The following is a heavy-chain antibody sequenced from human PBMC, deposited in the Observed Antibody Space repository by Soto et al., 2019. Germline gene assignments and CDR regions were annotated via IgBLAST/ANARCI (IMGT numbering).Heavy chain of an antibody. CDR3: ARGPDYDFWSGYSTWYFDL. CDR1: GFTFTKNA. J-gene: IGHJ2*01. Sequence: ASVKVSCKASGFTFTKNAIHWVRQAPGQRLEWMGWINAANGNTKYSQKFQGRVTMTTDTSTSTAYMELRSLRSDDTAVYYCARGPDYDFWSGYSTWYFDLWGRGTLVTVSS. V-gene: IGHV1-3*01. CDR2: INAANGNT. D-gene: IGHD3-3*01.